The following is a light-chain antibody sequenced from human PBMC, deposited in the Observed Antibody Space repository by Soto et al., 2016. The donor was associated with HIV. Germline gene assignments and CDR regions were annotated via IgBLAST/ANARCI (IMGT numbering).Light chain of an antibody. Sequence: DIQMTQSPSSLSASVGDRVTITCRASHDISNSLVWYQQKPGKAPKLLLYAASSLESGVPSRFSGSGSGTDYTLSVSSLQPEDFATYYCQQYHTTPLTFGGGTKVEIK. V-gene: IGKV1-NL1*01. CDR1: HDISNS. CDR3: QQYHTTPLT. CDR2: AAS. J-gene: IGKJ4*01.